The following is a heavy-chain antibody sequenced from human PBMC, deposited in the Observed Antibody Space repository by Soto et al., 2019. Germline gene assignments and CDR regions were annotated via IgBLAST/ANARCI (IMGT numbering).Heavy chain of an antibody. CDR2: IYYSGST. CDR1: GGSISSGGYY. Sequence: QVQLQESGPGLVKPSQTLSLTCTVSGGSISSGGYYWSWIPQHPGKGLEWIGYIYYSGSTYYNPSLKSRVTISVDTSKNQFSLKLSSVTAADTAVYYCARGVVVAATVFDYWGQGTLVTVSS. D-gene: IGHD2-15*01. CDR3: ARGVVVAATVFDY. J-gene: IGHJ4*02. V-gene: IGHV4-31*03.